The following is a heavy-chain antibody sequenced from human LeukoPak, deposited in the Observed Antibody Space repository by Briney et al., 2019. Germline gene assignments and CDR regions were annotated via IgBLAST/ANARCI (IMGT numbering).Heavy chain of an antibody. V-gene: IGHV4-31*03. CDR3: ARDPGIRRSEMRFDY. D-gene: IGHD3-10*01. Sequence: SETLSLTCTVSGGSISSGGYYWSWTRQHPGEGLEWIGYIYSSGTTYYNPSLKSRVTISVDTSKNQFSLKLSSVTAADTAVYYCARDPGIRRSEMRFDYWGQGTLVTVSS. J-gene: IGHJ4*02. CDR2: IYSSGTT. CDR1: GGSISSGGYY.